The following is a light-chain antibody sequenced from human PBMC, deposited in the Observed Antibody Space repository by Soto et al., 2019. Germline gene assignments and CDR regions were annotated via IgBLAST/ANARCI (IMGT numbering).Light chain of an antibody. J-gene: IGLJ1*01. CDR1: SSDVGGYNY. V-gene: IGLV2-14*01. CDR3: SSYTSSTAYV. CDR2: EVS. Sequence: QSALTQPASVSGSPGQSITISYTGTSSDVGGYNYVSWYQLHPGKAPKLMVYEVSNRPSGVSNRFSGSKSGNTASLTISGLQAEDEADYYCSSYTSSTAYVFGTGTKVTDL.